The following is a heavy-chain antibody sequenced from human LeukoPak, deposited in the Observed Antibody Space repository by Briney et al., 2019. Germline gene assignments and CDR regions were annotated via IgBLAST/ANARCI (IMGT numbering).Heavy chain of an antibody. Sequence: SQTLSLTCTVSGDSISSGSYYWSWIRQPAGKGREWIGRIYTSGSTNYNPSLKSRVTISVDTSKNQFSLKVRSVTAADTAVYCCARAGIRYFDWLLIDWGQGTLVTVSS. D-gene: IGHD3-9*01. CDR2: IYTSGST. CDR3: ARAGIRYFDWLLID. J-gene: IGHJ4*02. V-gene: IGHV4-61*02. CDR1: GDSISSGSYY.